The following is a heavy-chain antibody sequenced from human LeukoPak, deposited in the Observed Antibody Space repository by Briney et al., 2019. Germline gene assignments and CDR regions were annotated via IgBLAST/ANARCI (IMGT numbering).Heavy chain of an antibody. V-gene: IGHV4-39*02. CDR1: GGSISSSSYY. CDR3: ARLYSSNLHSSIDP. J-gene: IGHJ5*02. CDR2: IYYSGST. D-gene: IGHD6-19*01. Sequence: PSETLSLTCAVSGGSISSSSYYWGWIRQPPGKGLEWIGIIYYSGSTHYNPSLESRVTISVDTSKNHFSLKLSSMTAADTAVYYCARLYSSNLHSSIDPWGQGTLVTVSS.